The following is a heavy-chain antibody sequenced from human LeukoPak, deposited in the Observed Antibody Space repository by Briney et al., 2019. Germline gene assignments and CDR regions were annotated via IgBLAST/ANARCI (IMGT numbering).Heavy chain of an antibody. CDR1: GFTFSSYA. J-gene: IGHJ3*02. CDR2: ISSSGGST. V-gene: IGHV3-23*01. Sequence: GGSLRLSCAASGFTFSSYAVSWVRQAPGKGLEWVSGISSSGGSTFYAESVKGRCTISRDNFKNMLYLQMNSLRAEDPAVYYCAKMSWGYHADAFDMWGQGTMVTVSS. CDR3: AKMSWGYHADAFDM. D-gene: IGHD5-18*01.